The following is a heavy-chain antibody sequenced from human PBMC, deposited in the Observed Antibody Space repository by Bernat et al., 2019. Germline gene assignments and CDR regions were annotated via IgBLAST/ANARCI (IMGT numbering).Heavy chain of an antibody. V-gene: IGHV3-48*03. CDR1: GFTFSSYE. Sequence: EVQLVESGGGLVQPGGSLRLSCAASGFTFSSYEMNWVRQAPGKGLEWVSYISSSGSTINYADSVNGRFTISGDNAKKSLYLQMTSLRAEDTAVYYWARDSHVRSVRGGGFDYWGQGTLVTVSS. CDR2: ISSSGSTI. D-gene: IGHD3-10*01. J-gene: IGHJ4*02. CDR3: ARDSHVRSVRGGGFDY.